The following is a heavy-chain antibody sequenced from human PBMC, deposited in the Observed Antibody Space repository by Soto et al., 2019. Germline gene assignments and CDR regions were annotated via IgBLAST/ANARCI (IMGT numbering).Heavy chain of an antibody. V-gene: IGHV1-3*01. D-gene: IGHD3-22*01. Sequence: ASVKVSCKASGYTFSSYALHWVRQAPGQRLEWMGWINGGNGQTKYSQKFQGRVTFTRDTSASTAYLDLSSLRSEDTAVYYCAMDPYYYDSSGYFSGCFHHWDQGTQVTVSS. CDR2: INGGNGQT. CDR1: GYTFSSYA. J-gene: IGHJ1*01. CDR3: AMDPYYYDSSGYFSGCFHH.